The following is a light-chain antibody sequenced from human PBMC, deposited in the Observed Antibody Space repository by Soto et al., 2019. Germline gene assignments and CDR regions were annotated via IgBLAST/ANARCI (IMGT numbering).Light chain of an antibody. CDR2: GAS. J-gene: IGKJ4*01. Sequence: EIVMTQSPATLSVSPGERATLSCRASQSVSSNLAWYQQKPGQAPRLLIYGASTRATGIPARFSGSGSGTEFTLTISRLQSEDFAVYYCQQYNNWPPLTFGGRTKVEIK. CDR1: QSVSSN. V-gene: IGKV3-15*01. CDR3: QQYNNWPPLT.